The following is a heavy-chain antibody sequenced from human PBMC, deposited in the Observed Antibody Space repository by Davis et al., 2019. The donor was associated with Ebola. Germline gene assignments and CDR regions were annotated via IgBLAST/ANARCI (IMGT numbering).Heavy chain of an antibody. CDR1: GFTFSSYA. CDR2: ISYDGSSK. V-gene: IGHV3-30-3*01. CDR3: ARDLMVYATAYYYGMDV. J-gene: IGHJ6*02. Sequence: LSLTCAASGFTFSSYAMHWVRQAPGKGLDWVAVISYDGSSKYYADSVKGRFTISRDNSKNTLYLQMNSLRAEDTAVYYCARDLMVYATAYYYGMDVWGQGTTVTVSS. D-gene: IGHD2-8*01.